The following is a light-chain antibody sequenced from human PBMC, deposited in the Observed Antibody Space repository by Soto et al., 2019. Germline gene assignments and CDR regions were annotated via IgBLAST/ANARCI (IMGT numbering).Light chain of an antibody. Sequence: QSVLTQPRSVSGSPGQSVTISCTGTSSDVGTYNYVSWYQQHPGKAPKLMIYDVTKRPSGVPDRFSGPKSASTASLTISGLQAEDEADYYCFSYAGYYTLLFGGGTKLTVL. CDR3: FSYAGYYTLL. CDR2: DVT. CDR1: SSDVGTYNY. V-gene: IGLV2-11*01. J-gene: IGLJ2*01.